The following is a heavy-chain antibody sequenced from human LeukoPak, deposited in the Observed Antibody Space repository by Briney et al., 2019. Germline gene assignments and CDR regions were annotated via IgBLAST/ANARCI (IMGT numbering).Heavy chain of an antibody. J-gene: IGHJ4*02. CDR2: ISWNSGSI. V-gene: IGHV3-9*01. CDR1: GFTFDDYA. D-gene: IGHD1-26*01. Sequence: GGSLRLSCAGSGFTFDDYAMHWVRQPPGKGLERVSGISWNSGSIDYAVSVKGRFTISRDNAKNSLFLQMNSLRPDDTAFYYCAKGTGRYWTFFDSWGQGTLVTVSS. CDR3: AKGTGRYWTFFDS.